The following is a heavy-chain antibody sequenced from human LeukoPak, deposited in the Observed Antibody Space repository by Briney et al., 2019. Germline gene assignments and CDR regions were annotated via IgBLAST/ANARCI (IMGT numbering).Heavy chain of an antibody. V-gene: IGHV3-30*18. CDR1: GFTFSSYW. Sequence: GGSLRLSCAASGFTFSSYWMSWVRQAPGKGLEWVAVISYDGSNKYYADSVKGRFTISRDNSKNTLYLQMNSLRAEDTAVYYCAKDLWFGESYYFDYWGQGTLVTVSS. CDR3: AKDLWFGESYYFDY. D-gene: IGHD3-10*01. J-gene: IGHJ4*02. CDR2: ISYDGSNK.